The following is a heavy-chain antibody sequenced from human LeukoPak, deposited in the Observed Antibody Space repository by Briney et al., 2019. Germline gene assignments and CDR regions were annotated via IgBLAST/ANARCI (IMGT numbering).Heavy chain of an antibody. V-gene: IGHV5-51*01. J-gene: IGHJ4*02. CDR1: GYIFTNYW. D-gene: IGHD3-22*01. Sequence: GESLQISCKSSGYIFTNYWSGWGRQMPGKGLEWMGTIYPGDSDTRYRPSFQGQVTISADKSISTAYLQWSSLKASDTAMYYCARLGVEAYDSSGYYYFDYWGQGALVTVSS. CDR3: ARLGVEAYDSSGYYYFDY. CDR2: IYPGDSDT.